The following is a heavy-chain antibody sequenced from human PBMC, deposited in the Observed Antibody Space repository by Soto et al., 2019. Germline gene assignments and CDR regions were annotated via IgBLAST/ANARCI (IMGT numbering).Heavy chain of an antibody. D-gene: IGHD2-2*01. CDR2: ISWNSGSI. CDR1: GFTFDDYA. J-gene: IGHJ5*02. V-gene: IGHV3-9*01. Sequence: EVQLVESGGGLVQPGRSLRLSCAASGFTFDDYAMHWVRQAPGKGLEWVSGISWNSGSIGYADSVKGRFTISRDNAKNSLYLQMNSLRAEDTALYYCAKALSVVPARWFDPWGQGTLVTVSS. CDR3: AKALSVVPARWFDP.